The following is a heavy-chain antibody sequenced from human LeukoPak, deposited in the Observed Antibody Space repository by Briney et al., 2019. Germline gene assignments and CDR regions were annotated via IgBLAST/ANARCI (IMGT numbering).Heavy chain of an antibody. V-gene: IGHV4-34*01. CDR1: GGSFSGYY. Sequence: SETLSLTCAVYGGSFSGYYWSWIRQPPGKGLEWIGEINHSGSTNYNPSLKSRVTISVDTSKNQFSLKLSSVTAADTAVYYCARVSIAAAGTWYFQHWGQGTLVTVSS. CDR3: ARVSIAAAGTWYFQH. J-gene: IGHJ1*01. CDR2: INHSGST. D-gene: IGHD6-13*01.